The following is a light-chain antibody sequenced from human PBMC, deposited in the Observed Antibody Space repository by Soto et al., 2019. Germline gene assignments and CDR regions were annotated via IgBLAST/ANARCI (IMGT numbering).Light chain of an antibody. CDR2: TDY. J-gene: IGLJ3*02. V-gene: IGLV1-44*01. Sequence: QSVLTQPPSASGTPGQRVTISCSGTSSNIGTYTVNWYQQLPGTAPKLLIYTDYQRPSGVPDRFSGSKSGTSASLAINGLHSEDEADYYCESWDDNLNGGVFGGGTKLTVL. CDR1: SSNIGTYT. CDR3: ESWDDNLNGGV.